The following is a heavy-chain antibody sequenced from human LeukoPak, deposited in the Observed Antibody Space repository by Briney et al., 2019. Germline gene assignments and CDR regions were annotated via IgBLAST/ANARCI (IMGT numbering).Heavy chain of an antibody. D-gene: IGHD3-10*01. CDR2: IYYSGST. CDR3: ARGGGSAFDI. J-gene: IGHJ3*02. V-gene: IGHV4-59*01. Sequence: SEPLSLTFTVSGGSISSYYWSWIRQPPGKGLEWIGYIYYSGSTNYNPSLKSRVTISVDTSKNQFSLKLSSVTAADTAVYYCARGGGSAFDIWGQGTMVTVSS. CDR1: GGSISSYY.